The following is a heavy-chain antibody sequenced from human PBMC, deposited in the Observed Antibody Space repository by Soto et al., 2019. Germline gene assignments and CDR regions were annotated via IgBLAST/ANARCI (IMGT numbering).Heavy chain of an antibody. V-gene: IGHV3-33*01. CDR1: GFTFSSYG. D-gene: IGHD3-22*01. J-gene: IGHJ5*02. CDR3: ARDQGSYLTMIVGWFDP. CDR2: IWYDGSNK. Sequence: QVQLVESGGGVVQPGRSLRLSCAASGFTFSSYGMHWVRQAPGKGLEWVAVIWYDGSNKYDADSVKGRFTISRDNSKNTLYLQMNSLRAEDTAVYYCARDQGSYLTMIVGWFDPWGQGTLVTVSS.